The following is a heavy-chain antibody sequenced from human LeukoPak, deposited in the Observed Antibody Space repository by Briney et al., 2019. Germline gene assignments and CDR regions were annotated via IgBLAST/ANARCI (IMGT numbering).Heavy chain of an antibody. CDR2: ISSSGSTI. CDR1: GFTFSSYE. J-gene: IGHJ5*02. Sequence: SGGSLRLSCAASGFTFSSYEMNWVRQAPGKVLEWVSYISSSGSTIYYADSGKGRFTIYRDNAKNSLYLQMNSLRAEDTAVYYCARGLWFGELSGLNWFDPWGQGTLVTVSS. D-gene: IGHD3-10*01. CDR3: ARGLWFGELSGLNWFDP. V-gene: IGHV3-48*03.